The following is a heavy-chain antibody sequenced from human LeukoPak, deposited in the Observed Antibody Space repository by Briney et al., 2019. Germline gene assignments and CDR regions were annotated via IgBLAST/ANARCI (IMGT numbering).Heavy chain of an antibody. V-gene: IGHV4-59*01. CDR2: IYYSGST. CDR1: GGPIRSYY. Sequence: SETLSLTCSVCGGPIRSYYCSWIWQPPGKGLEWIGYIYYSGSTNYNPSLKSRVTISVDTSENQFSLKLRSVTAADTAVYYCARGSIAARNDAFDIWGQGTMVTVSS. J-gene: IGHJ3*02. D-gene: IGHD6-6*01. CDR3: ARGSIAARNDAFDI.